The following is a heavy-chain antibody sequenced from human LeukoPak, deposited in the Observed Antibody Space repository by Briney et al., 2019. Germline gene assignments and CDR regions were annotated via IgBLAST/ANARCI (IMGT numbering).Heavy chain of an antibody. Sequence: GGSLRLSCAASGFTFSTYEMNWVRQAPGKGLEWASYISSSGTPIYYTDSVKGRFTISRDNAKNSLYLQMNSLRAEDTAVYYCARGGWNFFLNFWGQGTLATVSS. V-gene: IGHV3-48*03. CDR2: ISSSGTPI. J-gene: IGHJ4*02. CDR1: GFTFSTYE. CDR3: ARGGWNFFLNF. D-gene: IGHD1-7*01.